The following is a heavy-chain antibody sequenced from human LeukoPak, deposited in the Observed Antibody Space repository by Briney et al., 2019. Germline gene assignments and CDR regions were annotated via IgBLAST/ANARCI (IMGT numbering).Heavy chain of an antibody. CDR1: GFTLSRHS. D-gene: IGHD3-16*02. V-gene: IGHV3-21*01. CDR3: ASGWKGYDYVWGSYRNDY. CDR2: ISSSSNHI. J-gene: IGHJ4*02. Sequence: GGSLRLSCAASGFTLSRHSLDWVRQAPGKGLEWVSSISSSSNHIYYADSVKGRFTISRDNAKNSLYLQMNSLRAEDTAVYYCASGWKGYDYVWGSYRNDYWGQGTLVTVSS.